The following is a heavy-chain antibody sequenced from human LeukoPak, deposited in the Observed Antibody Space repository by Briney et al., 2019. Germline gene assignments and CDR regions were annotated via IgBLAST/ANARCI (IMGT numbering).Heavy chain of an antibody. CDR1: GGPKSSSTYY. Sequence: SDTLSLTCTVSGGPKSSSTYYWGWIRQPPGKGLEWMGSIYYSGNTYYNPSLKSRVTISVDTSNNQFSLKLSSVTAADTAVYYCATSFSGSYYNWFDPWGQGTLVTVSS. CDR3: ATSFSGSYYNWFDP. V-gene: IGHV4-39*07. CDR2: IYYSGNT. J-gene: IGHJ5*02. D-gene: IGHD1-26*01.